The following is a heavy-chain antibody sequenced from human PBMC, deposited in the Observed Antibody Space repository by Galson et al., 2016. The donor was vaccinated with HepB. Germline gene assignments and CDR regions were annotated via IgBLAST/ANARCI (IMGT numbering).Heavy chain of an antibody. CDR3: ARGVQAPSSSYFDY. CDR2: IWFDGSNK. CDR1: GFTFSSYG. D-gene: IGHD3-10*01. J-gene: IGHJ4*02. V-gene: IGHV3-33*01. Sequence: SLRLSCAASGFTFSSYGMHWVRQAPGKGLEWVAVIWFDGSNKYYADSVKGRFSISRDNSRNTLYVQMNSLRAEDTAVYYCARGVQAPSSSYFDYWGQGTLVTVSS.